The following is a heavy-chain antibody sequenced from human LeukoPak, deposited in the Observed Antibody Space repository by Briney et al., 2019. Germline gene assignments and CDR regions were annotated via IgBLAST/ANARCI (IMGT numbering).Heavy chain of an antibody. D-gene: IGHD3-22*01. CDR2: ISGSGGST. J-gene: IGHJ5*02. Sequence: GGSLRLSCAASGITFSSYAMSWVRQAPGKGLEWVSGISGSGGSTDYADFVKGRFTISRDNSKNTLYLQMNSLRAEDTAVYYCAKGGSAYYRNWFDPWGQGTLVTVSS. V-gene: IGHV3-23*01. CDR3: AKGGSAYYRNWFDP. CDR1: GITFSSYA.